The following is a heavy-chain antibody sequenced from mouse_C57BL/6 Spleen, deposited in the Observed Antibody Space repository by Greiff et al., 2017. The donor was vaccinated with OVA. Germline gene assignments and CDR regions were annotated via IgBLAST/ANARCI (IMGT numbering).Heavy chain of an antibody. J-gene: IGHJ2*01. Sequence: QVQLKESGPELVKPGASVKISCKASGYAFSSSWMNWVKQRPGKGLEWIGRIYPGDGDTNYNGKFKGKATMTADKSSSTAYMQLSSLTSEDSAVYFCARWDGNYFYFDYGGQGTTLTVSS. CDR3: ARWDGNYFYFDY. D-gene: IGHD2-1*01. CDR2: IYPGDGDT. V-gene: IGHV1-82*01. CDR1: GYAFSSSW.